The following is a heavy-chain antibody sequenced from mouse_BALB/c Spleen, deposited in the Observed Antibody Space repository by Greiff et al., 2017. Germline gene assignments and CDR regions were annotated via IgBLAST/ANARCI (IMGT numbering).Heavy chain of an antibody. CDR3: ERDIHYYGSSYLDY. D-gene: IGHD1-1*01. Sequence: EVMLVESGGGLVQPGGSLKLSCAASGFTFSSYGMSWVRQTPDKSLELVATINSNGGSTYYPDSVKGRFTISRDNAKNTLYLQMSSLKSEDTAMYDCERDIHYYGSSYLDYWGQGTTLTVSS. CDR2: INSNGGST. J-gene: IGHJ2*01. V-gene: IGHV5-6-3*01. CDR1: GFTFSSYG.